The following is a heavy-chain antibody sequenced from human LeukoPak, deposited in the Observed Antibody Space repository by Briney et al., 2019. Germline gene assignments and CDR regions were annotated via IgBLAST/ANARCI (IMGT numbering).Heavy chain of an antibody. Sequence: GASVKVSCKASGGTFSSYAISWVRQAPGQGLEWMGGIIPIFGTANYAQKFQGRVTITTGESTSTAYMELSSLRSEDTAVYYCLCSYYYDSTSRRYYFDYWGQGTLVTVSS. CDR1: GGTFSSYA. V-gene: IGHV1-69*05. CDR3: LCSYYYDSTSRRYYFDY. CDR2: IIPIFGTA. D-gene: IGHD3-22*01. J-gene: IGHJ4*02.